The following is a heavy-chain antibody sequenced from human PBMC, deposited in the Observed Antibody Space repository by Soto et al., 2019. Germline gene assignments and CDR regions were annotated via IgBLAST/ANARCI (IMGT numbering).Heavy chain of an antibody. V-gene: IGHV4-31*03. CDR3: ARDPVGRYYYRSGRLGFGMYV. Sequence: SETLSLTCTVSGGSISSGGYYWSWIRQHPGKGLEWIGYIYYSGSTYYNPALKSRVTISVDTAKNQFSLKLCSVTAADTDLYYCARDPVGRYYYRSGRLGFGMYVLGQGDAVTVS. D-gene: IGHD3-10*01. CDR1: GGSISSGGYY. J-gene: IGHJ6*02. CDR2: IYYSGST.